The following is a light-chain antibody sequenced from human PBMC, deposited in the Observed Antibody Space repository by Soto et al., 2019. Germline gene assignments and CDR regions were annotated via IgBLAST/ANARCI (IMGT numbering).Light chain of an antibody. CDR3: QQYNNWTRT. J-gene: IGKJ1*01. V-gene: IGKV3D-15*01. CDR2: GSS. Sequence: EIDMTQSPATLSVSPGETATLSCRASESVSSNLVWYQQKPGQAPRLLIYGSSTRATGIPARFSGSGSGTAFTLTISSLQPEDVALYYCQQYNNWTRTFGQGTKVDIK. CDR1: ESVSSN.